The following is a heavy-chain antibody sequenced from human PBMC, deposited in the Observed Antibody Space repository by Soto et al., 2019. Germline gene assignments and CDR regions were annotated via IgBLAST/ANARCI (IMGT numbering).Heavy chain of an antibody. CDR3: ATVPFSDSSGYGHYFDY. V-gene: IGHV6-1*01. CDR2: TYYRSKWYN. J-gene: IGHJ4*02. CDR1: GENVSSTRAA. Sequence: SPTDPRTCAICGENVSSTRAAWNWIKQSPSRGLEWLGRTYYRSKWYNDYAVSVKSRITINPDTSKNQFSLKLSSVTAADTAVYYCATVPFSDSSGYGHYFDYWGQGTLVTVSS. D-gene: IGHD3-22*01.